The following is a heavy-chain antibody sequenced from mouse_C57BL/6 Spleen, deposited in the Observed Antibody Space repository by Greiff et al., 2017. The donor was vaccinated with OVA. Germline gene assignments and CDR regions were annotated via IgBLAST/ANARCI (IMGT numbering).Heavy chain of an antibody. J-gene: IGHJ1*03. Sequence: QVQLQQPGAELVRPGTSVKLSCKASGYTFTSYWMHWVKQRPGQGLEWIGVIDPSDSYTNYNQKFKGKATLTVDTSSSTAYMQLSSLTSEDSAVYYCARSFITTVVGFDVWGTGTTVTVSS. CDR1: GYTFTSYW. CDR2: IDPSDSYT. CDR3: ARSFITTVVGFDV. D-gene: IGHD1-1*01. V-gene: IGHV1-59*01.